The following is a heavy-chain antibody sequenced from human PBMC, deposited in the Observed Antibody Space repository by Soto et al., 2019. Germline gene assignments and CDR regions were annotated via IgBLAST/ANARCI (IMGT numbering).Heavy chain of an antibody. D-gene: IGHD7-27*01. V-gene: IGHV1-2*02. CDR3: ATHRAAWAPYSFDF. Sequence: SVKVSCKTSVYSFTGYYIHWVRQAPGHGLQWMGWINPASDGTNYAHDFKGRVTVTGDTSTGTAYMELVNLKSDDTAIYYCATHRAAWAPYSFDFWGQGTLVTVSS. CDR2: INPASDGT. J-gene: IGHJ4*02. CDR1: VYSFTGYY.